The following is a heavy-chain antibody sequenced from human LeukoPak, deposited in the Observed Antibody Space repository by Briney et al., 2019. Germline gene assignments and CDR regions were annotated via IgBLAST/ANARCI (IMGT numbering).Heavy chain of an antibody. D-gene: IGHD4-11*01. CDR2: IYASGIT. V-gene: IGHV4-4*07. Sequence: PSETLSLTCTVSGDSISSYFWTWIRQPAGKGLEWIGRIYASGITNYNPSLRSRVTMSVDTSKNQSSLKLSSVTAADTAVYYCAREPLQSRPLDVWDKGTTVTVSS. J-gene: IGHJ6*04. CDR3: AREPLQSRPLDV. CDR1: GDSISSYF.